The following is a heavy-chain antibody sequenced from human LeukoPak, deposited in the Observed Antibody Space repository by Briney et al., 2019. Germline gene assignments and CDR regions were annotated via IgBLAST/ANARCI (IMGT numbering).Heavy chain of an antibody. V-gene: IGHV3-23*01. J-gene: IGHJ4*02. D-gene: IGHD5-18*01. CDR2: ISGSGGST. CDR3: AKWVKGTLGTAVFDY. Sequence: GGSLRLSCAASGFTFSSYAMSWVRQAPGKGLESVSVISGSGGSTYYADSVKGRFTISRDNSKNTLYLQMNSLRAEDTAVYYCAKWVKGTLGTAVFDYWGQGTLVTVSS. CDR1: GFTFSSYA.